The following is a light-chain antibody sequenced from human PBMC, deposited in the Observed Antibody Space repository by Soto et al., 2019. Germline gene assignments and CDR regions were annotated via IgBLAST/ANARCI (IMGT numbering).Light chain of an antibody. CDR3: QQRSNWLWT. CDR2: DVS. Sequence: PGERATVSCRASQSVSRYLAWYQQKPGQAPRLLIYDVSTRATGIPARFSGSGSGTDFTLTISCLEPEDFAVYYCQQRSNWLWTFGQGTKVDIK. CDR1: QSVSRY. J-gene: IGKJ1*01. V-gene: IGKV3-11*01.